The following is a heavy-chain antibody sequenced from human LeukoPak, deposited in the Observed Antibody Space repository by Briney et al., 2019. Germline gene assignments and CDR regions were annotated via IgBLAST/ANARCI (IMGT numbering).Heavy chain of an antibody. D-gene: IGHD4-17*01. CDR3: AREVATTVTFYYSYYGMDV. J-gene: IGHJ6*02. Sequence: SETLSLTCTVSGGSISSYYWSWIRQPAGKGLEWIGRIYTSGSTNYNPSLKSRVTMSVDTSKNQFSLKLSSVTAADTAVYYCAREVATTVTFYYSYYGMDVWGQGTTVTVSS. CDR2: IYTSGST. CDR1: GGSISSYY. V-gene: IGHV4-4*07.